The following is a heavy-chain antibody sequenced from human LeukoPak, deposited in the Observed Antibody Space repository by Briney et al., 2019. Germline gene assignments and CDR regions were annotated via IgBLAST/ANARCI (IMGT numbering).Heavy chain of an antibody. CDR3: ARGAGIGVAPTSDYYMDV. CDR2: INPNSGGT. D-gene: IGHD3-3*01. J-gene: IGHJ6*03. Sequence: ASVKVSCKASGYTFTGYYMHWVRQAPGQGLEWMGWINPNSGGTNYAQKFQGRVTMARDTSISTAYMELSRLRSDDTAVYYCARGAGIGVAPTSDYYMDVWGKGTTVTVSS. V-gene: IGHV1-2*02. CDR1: GYTFTGYY.